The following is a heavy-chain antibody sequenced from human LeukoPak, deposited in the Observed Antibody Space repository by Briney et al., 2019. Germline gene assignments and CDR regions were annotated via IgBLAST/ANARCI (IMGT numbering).Heavy chain of an antibody. Sequence: PGGSLRLSCAASGFTLSNAWMSWVRQAPGKGLEWISRIKTNTAGGGGTTDYAAPVKGRFTISRDDSKNTMYLQMNSLKTEDTAMYYCTTNDAFDIWGQGTMVTVSS. CDR2: IKTNTAGGGGTT. J-gene: IGHJ3*02. CDR3: TTNDAFDI. V-gene: IGHV3-15*01. CDR1: GFTLSNAW.